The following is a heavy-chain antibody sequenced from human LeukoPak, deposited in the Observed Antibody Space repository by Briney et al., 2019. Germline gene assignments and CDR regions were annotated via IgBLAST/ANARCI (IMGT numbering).Heavy chain of an antibody. V-gene: IGHV3-7*01. J-gene: IGHJ4*02. CDR1: GFTFSSYS. Sequence: GGSLRLSCAASGFTFSSYSMNWVRQAPGKGLEWVANIKQDGSEKYYVDSVKGRFTISRDNAKNSLYLQMNSLRAEDTAVYYCARERIAVAGIRSFDYWGQGTLVTVSS. CDR3: ARERIAVAGIRSFDY. D-gene: IGHD6-19*01. CDR2: IKQDGSEK.